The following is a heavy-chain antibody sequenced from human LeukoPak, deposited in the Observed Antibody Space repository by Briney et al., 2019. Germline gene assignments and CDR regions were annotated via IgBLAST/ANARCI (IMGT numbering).Heavy chain of an antibody. CDR1: GCTLTELS. Sequence: ASVKVSCKVSGCTLTELSMHWVRQAPGKGLEWMGGFDPEDGETIYAQKFQGRVTITTDESTSTAYMELSSLRSEDTAVYYCARTFSSSGWFDPWGQGTLVTVSS. D-gene: IGHD6-6*01. J-gene: IGHJ5*02. CDR2: FDPEDGET. CDR3: ARTFSSSGWFDP. V-gene: IGHV1-24*01.